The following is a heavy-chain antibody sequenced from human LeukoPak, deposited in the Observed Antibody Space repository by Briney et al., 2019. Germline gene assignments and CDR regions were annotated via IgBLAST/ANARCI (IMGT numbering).Heavy chain of an antibody. V-gene: IGHV3-23*01. CDR2: ISGSGGST. Sequence: GGSLRLSCAASGFTFSSYAMSWVRQAPGKGLEWVSAISGSGGSTYYADSVKGRFTISRVNSKNTLYLQMNSLRAEDTAVYYCATSMVRGVKHFDYWGQGTLVTVSS. CDR3: ATSMVRGVKHFDY. CDR1: GFTFSSYA. J-gene: IGHJ4*02. D-gene: IGHD3-10*01.